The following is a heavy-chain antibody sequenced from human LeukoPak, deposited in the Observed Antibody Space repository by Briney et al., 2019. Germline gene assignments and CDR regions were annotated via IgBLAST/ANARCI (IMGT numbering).Heavy chain of an antibody. J-gene: IGHJ6*03. CDR3: ASVGTGHTWPGAYYYQIDV. D-gene: IGHD1-1*01. V-gene: IGHV3-20*04. CDR2: INWKGDVT. Sequence: PGGSLRLSCEPSLFTYDVHGMNWARQAPGKGPEWVSGINWKGDVTGYADSVKGRFTISRDNAKNSLYLQMESLRGEDTALYFCASVGTGHTWPGAYYYQIDVWGKGTTVTVSS. CDR1: LFTYDVHG.